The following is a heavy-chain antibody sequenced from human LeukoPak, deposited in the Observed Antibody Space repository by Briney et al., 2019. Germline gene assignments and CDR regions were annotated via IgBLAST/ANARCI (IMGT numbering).Heavy chain of an antibody. Sequence: GASVKVSCKVSGYTLTESSMHWVRQAPGKGLEWMGGFDPEDGETIYAQKFQGRVTMTEDTSTDTAYMELSSLRSEDTAVYYCATDGTPTYYDFWSGYCHWGQGTLVTVSS. D-gene: IGHD3-3*01. CDR3: ATDGTPTYYDFWSGYCH. J-gene: IGHJ4*02. CDR1: GYTLTESS. V-gene: IGHV1-24*01. CDR2: FDPEDGET.